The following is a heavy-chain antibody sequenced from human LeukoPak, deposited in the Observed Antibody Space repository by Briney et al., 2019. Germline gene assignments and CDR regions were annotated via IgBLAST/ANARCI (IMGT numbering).Heavy chain of an antibody. CDR3: ARDRCSGDSCYSRGYYYYGMDV. J-gene: IGHJ6*02. V-gene: IGHV1-18*01. CDR1: GYTFTSYG. Sequence: ASVKVSCKASGYTFTSYGISWVRQAPGQGLEWMGWISAYNGNTNYAQKLQGRVTMTTDTSTSTAYMELRSLRSDDTAVYYCARDRCSGDSCYSRGYYYYGMDVWGQGTTVTVSS. CDR2: ISAYNGNT. D-gene: IGHD2-15*01.